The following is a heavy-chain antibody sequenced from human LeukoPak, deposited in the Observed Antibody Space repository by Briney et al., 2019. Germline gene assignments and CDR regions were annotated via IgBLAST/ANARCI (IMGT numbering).Heavy chain of an antibody. Sequence: ASVKVSCKASGFTFTSSAVQWVRQARGQRLEWIGWIVVGSGSTNYAQKFQERVTITRDMSTSTAYMELSSLRSEDTAVYYCAAEAVPAAIEEDDAFDIWGQGTMVTVSS. D-gene: IGHD2-2*01. CDR1: GFTFTSSA. J-gene: IGHJ3*02. CDR2: IVVGSGST. CDR3: AAEAVPAAIEEDDAFDI. V-gene: IGHV1-58*01.